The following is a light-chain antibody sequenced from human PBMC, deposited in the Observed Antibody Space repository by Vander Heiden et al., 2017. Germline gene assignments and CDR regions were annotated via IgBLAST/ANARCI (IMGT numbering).Light chain of an antibody. CDR3: QAWDSSVYVV. J-gene: IGLJ2*01. Sequence: SFELTQPPSVSVSPGQTASITCSGHKLGDKFASWYQQKPGQSPVLVIYQNDKRPSRIPERFSGFNSGNTATLTVTGTQDVDEADYYCQAWDSSVYVVFGGGTKLTVL. CDR2: QND. CDR1: KLGDKF. V-gene: IGLV3-1*01.